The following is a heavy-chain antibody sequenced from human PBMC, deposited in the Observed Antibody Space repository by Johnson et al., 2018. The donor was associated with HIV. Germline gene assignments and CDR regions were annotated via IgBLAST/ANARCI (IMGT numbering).Heavy chain of an antibody. CDR2: ISSSGSTI. CDR3: AGITTIAAAGRVAFDI. CDR1: GFTFSDYY. J-gene: IGHJ3*02. D-gene: IGHD6-13*01. V-gene: IGHV3-11*04. Sequence: VQLVESGGGLVKPGGSLRLSCAASGFTFSDYYMSWIRQAPGKGLEWVSYISSSGSTIYYADSVKGRFTISRDNAKNSLYLQMNSLRAEDTGVDYCAGITTIAAAGRVAFDIWCQGTMGTVSS.